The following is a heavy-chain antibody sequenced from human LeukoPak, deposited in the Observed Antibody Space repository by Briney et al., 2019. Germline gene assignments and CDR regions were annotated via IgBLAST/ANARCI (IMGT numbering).Heavy chain of an antibody. J-gene: IGHJ3*02. CDR2: INHSGST. V-gene: IGHV4-34*01. CDR1: GGSFSGYY. CDR3: ARGGDSIGYYLQDAFDI. D-gene: IGHD3-22*01. Sequence: SETLSLTCAVYGGSFSGYYRSWFRQPPGKGLEWIGEINHSGSTNYNPSLKSRVTMLVDMSKNQFSLKLSSVTAADTAVYYCARGGDSIGYYLQDAFDIWGQGTMVTVSS.